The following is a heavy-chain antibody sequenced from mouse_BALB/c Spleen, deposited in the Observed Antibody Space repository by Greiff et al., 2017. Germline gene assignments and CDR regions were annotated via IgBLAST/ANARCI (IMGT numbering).Heavy chain of an antibody. Sequence: EVMLVESGGGLVQPGGSLRLSCATSGFTFTDYYMSWVRQPPGKALEWLGFIRNKANGYTTEYSASVKGRFTISRDNSQSILYLQMNTLRAEVSATYYCARLLRLGFAYWGQGTLVTVSA. CDR1: GFTFTDYY. V-gene: IGHV7-3*02. J-gene: IGHJ3*01. CDR3: ARLLRLGFAY. D-gene: IGHD1-1*01. CDR2: IRNKANGYTT.